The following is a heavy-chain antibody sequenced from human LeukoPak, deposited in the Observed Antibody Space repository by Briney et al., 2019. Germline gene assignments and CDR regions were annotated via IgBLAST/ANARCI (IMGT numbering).Heavy chain of an antibody. D-gene: IGHD2-15*01. V-gene: IGHV3-33*01. Sequence: PGGSLRLSCEASGFTFSTYGMHWVRQAPGKGLEWVAVIWYDGSNKNYADSVKGRFTISRDNAKNTLYLQMNSLRAEDTAIYYCARELPFDYWGQGTLVTVSS. CDR3: ARELPFDY. CDR1: GFTFSTYG. CDR2: IWYDGSNK. J-gene: IGHJ4*02.